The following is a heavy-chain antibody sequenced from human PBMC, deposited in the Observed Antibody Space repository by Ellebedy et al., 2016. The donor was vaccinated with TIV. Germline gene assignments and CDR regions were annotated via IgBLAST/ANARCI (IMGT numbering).Heavy chain of an antibody. CDR3: ARHVQMEWLLTPVYGMDV. D-gene: IGHD3-3*01. CDR1: GDSISSYY. Sequence: MPSETLSLTCTVSGDSISSYYWSWIRQPPGKGLEWIGYIYYSGSTNYNPSLKSRVTISVATSKNQFSLKLSSVTAADTAVYYCARHVQMEWLLTPVYGMDVWGQGTTVTVSS. J-gene: IGHJ6*02. V-gene: IGHV4-59*08. CDR2: IYYSGST.